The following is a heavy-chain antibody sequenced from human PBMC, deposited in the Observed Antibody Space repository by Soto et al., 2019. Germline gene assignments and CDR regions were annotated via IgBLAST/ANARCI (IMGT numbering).Heavy chain of an antibody. Sequence: SETLSLTCTVAGGNISSYYWSWIRQPPGKGLEWIGYIYYSGSTNYNPSLKSRVTISVDTSKNQFSLKLSSVTAADTAVYYCARLSTDYDAFDIWGQGTMVTVSS. CDR1: GGNISSYY. J-gene: IGHJ3*02. D-gene: IGHD4-17*01. CDR3: ARLSTDYDAFDI. CDR2: IYYSGST. V-gene: IGHV4-59*08.